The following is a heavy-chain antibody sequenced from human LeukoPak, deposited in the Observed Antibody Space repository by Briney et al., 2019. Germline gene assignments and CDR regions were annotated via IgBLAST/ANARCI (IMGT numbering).Heavy chain of an antibody. V-gene: IGHV3-30-3*01. CDR3: ARASISMVRGVADY. CDR1: GFTFSSYA. J-gene: IGHJ4*02. D-gene: IGHD3-10*01. Sequence: PGGSLRLSCAASGFTFSSYAMHWVRQAPGKGLEWVAVISYDGSNKYYADSVKGRFTISRDNSKNTLYLQMNSLRAEDTAVYYCARASISMVRGVADYWGQGTLVTVSS. CDR2: ISYDGSNK.